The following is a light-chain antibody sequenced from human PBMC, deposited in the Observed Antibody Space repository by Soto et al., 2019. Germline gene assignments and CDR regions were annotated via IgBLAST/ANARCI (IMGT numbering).Light chain of an antibody. CDR1: QSVSSY. Sequence: EIVLTQSPATLSLSPGERATLSCGASQSVSSYLAWYQQKPGQAPRLLIYDASNRATGIPPRFSGSGSGTDFTLTISSLEPEDFAVYYCQQRSNWPLTFGGGTKVEIK. V-gene: IGKV3-11*01. CDR2: DAS. CDR3: QQRSNWPLT. J-gene: IGKJ4*01.